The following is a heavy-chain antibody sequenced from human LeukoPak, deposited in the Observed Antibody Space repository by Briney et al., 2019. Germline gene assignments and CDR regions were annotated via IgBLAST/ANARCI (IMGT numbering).Heavy chain of an antibody. CDR3: ATVRDIVVPVAATAGHAFDI. CDR1: GGTFSSYA. CDR2: IIPIFGTA. Sequence: GASVKVSCKASGGTFSSYAISWVRQAPGQGLEWMGGIIPIFGTANYAQKFQGRVTMTEDTSTDTAYMELSSLRSEDTAVYYCATVRDIVVPVAATAGHAFDIWGQGTMVTVSS. V-gene: IGHV1-69*06. D-gene: IGHD2-15*01. J-gene: IGHJ3*02.